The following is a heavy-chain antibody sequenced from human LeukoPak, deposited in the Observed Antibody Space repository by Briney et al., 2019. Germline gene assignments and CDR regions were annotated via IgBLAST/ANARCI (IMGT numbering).Heavy chain of an antibody. Sequence: PGWSLTLSCPASGFTFNNYAMSWVRQAPGKGLEWVSAISGSGGSTYYADSVKGRFTISRDNSKNTLYLQMNSLRAEDTAVYYCAKGIAAAGTRRPNWFDPWGQGTLVTVSS. CDR2: ISGSGGST. CDR3: AKGIAAAGTRRPNWFDP. J-gene: IGHJ5*02. V-gene: IGHV3-23*01. CDR1: GFTFNNYA. D-gene: IGHD6-13*01.